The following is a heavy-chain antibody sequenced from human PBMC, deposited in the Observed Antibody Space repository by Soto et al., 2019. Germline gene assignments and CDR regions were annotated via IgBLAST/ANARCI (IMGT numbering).Heavy chain of an antibody. CDR2: ISGSAGAT. J-gene: IGHJ4*02. CDR1: GFTFSAYA. D-gene: IGHD6-13*01. Sequence: PGGSLRLSCAASGFTFSAYAMTWVRQAPGKGLEWVSVISGSAGATYYADSVKGRFTISRDNSKNTPYLQMNSLRAEDTAVYYCARQDYSTTWYLNYWGQGTLVTVSS. CDR3: ARQDYSTTWYLNY. V-gene: IGHV3-23*01.